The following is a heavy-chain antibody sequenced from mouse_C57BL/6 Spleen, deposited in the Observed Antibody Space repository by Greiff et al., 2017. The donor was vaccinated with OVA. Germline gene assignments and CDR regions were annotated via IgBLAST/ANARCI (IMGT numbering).Heavy chain of an antibody. V-gene: IGHV1-39*01. CDR2: INPNYGTT. CDR1: GYSFTDYN. Sequence: EVQLQQSGPELVKPGASVKISCKASGYSFTDYNMNWVKQSNGKSLEWIGVINPNYGTTSYNQKFKGKATLTVDQSSSTAYMQLNSLTSEDSAVYYCATPHYYGSSYHAMDYWGQGTSVTVSS. J-gene: IGHJ4*01. D-gene: IGHD1-1*01. CDR3: ATPHYYGSSYHAMDY.